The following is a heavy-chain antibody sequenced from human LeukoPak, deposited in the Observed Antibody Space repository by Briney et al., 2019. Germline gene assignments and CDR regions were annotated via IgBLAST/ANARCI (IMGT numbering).Heavy chain of an antibody. CDR2: IAFDGSHP. Sequence: PGGSLRLSCAASGFTFSHHGLHWVRQAPGKGLEWVALIAFDGSHPDSSDSVKGRFTISRDNSKNKMYLQMNGLRLDDTAVYYCAREGPGSNSGFRLGDPFDYWGQGTLVTVSS. J-gene: IGHJ4*02. V-gene: IGHV3-30*04. D-gene: IGHD5-18*01. CDR3: AREGPGSNSGFRLGDPFDY. CDR1: GFTFSHHG.